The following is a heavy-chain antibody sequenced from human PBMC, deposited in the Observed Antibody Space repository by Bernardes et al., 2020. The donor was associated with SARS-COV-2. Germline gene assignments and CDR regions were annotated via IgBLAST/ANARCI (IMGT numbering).Heavy chain of an antibody. Sequence: SQTRSLTYAISRDSSSSNSAAWNLLRQSPSRGLAWLGRTYYRFKWYNDYAVSVKSRITINPDTSKNQFSLQLNSVTPEDTAVYYCARDYYYGMDVWGQGTTVTVSS. CDR2: TYYRFKWYN. V-gene: IGHV6-1*01. CDR3: ARDYYYGMDV. J-gene: IGHJ6*02. CDR1: RDSSSSNSAA.